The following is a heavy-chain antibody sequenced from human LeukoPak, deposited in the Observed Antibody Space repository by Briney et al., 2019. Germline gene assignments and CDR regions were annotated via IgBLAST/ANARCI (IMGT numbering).Heavy chain of an antibody. CDR1: GFTFSSYW. V-gene: IGHV3-74*01. J-gene: IGHJ6*02. Sequence: GGSLRLSCVASGFTFSSYWMHWVRQAPGKGLVWVSRINSDGSSTSYADSVKGRFTISRDNAKNTLYLQMNSLRAEDTAVYYCARVGPPYYDFWSGFDYYYYGMDVWGQGTTVTVSS. CDR3: ARVGPPYYDFWSGFDYYYYGMDV. D-gene: IGHD3-3*01. CDR2: INSDGSST.